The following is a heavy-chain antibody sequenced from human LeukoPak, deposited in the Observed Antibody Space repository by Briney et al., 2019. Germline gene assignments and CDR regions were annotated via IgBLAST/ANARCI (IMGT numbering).Heavy chain of an antibody. D-gene: IGHD3-22*01. CDR2: IYQSETA. CDR1: GYSISSGYF. Sequence: SETLSLTCTVSGYSISSGYFWGWMRQPPGKGLEWIGSIYQSETAHYNPSLKSRVTISVDTSKNQFSLKLSSVTAADTAVYYCARDRELGDYYDSSGHFDYWGQGTLVTVSS. V-gene: IGHV4-38-2*02. CDR3: ARDRELGDYYDSSGHFDY. J-gene: IGHJ4*02.